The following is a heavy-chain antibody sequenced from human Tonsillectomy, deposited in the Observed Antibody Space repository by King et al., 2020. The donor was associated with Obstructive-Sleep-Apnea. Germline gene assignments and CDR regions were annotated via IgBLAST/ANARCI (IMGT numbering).Heavy chain of an antibody. CDR1: GGSISSSSYY. CDR3: AGVGGYFDWFDLTKGAFDI. V-gene: IGHV4-39*07. CDR2: IFYSGST. J-gene: IGHJ3*02. Sequence: QLQESGPGLVKPSETLSLTCTVSGGSISSSSYYWGWIRQPPGKGLEWIGSIFYSGSTYYNPSLKSRVTISVDTSKNQFSLKLSSVTAADTAVYYCAGVGGYFDWFDLTKGAFDIWGQGTMVTVSS. D-gene: IGHD3-9*01.